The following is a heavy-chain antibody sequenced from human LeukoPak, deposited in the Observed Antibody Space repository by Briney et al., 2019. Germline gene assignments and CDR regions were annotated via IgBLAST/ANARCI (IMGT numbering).Heavy chain of an antibody. D-gene: IGHD4-17*01. Sequence: SETLSLTCIVSGGSISSYYWSWIRQPPGKGLEWIGYIYYSGSTNYNPSLKSRVTISVDTSKNQFSLKLSSVTAVDTAVYYCARDTYAFDYWGQGTLVTVSS. CDR3: ARDTYAFDY. J-gene: IGHJ4*02. CDR2: IYYSGST. V-gene: IGHV4-59*01. CDR1: GGSISSYY.